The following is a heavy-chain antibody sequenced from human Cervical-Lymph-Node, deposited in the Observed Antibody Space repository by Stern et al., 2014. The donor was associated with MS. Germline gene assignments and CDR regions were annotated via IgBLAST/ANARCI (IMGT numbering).Heavy chain of an antibody. CDR3: ARDILLRPGSHDALDI. Sequence: QVQLVQSGAEVMKPGPSVQVSCKTSGGTFSTYSFSWVRQAPGQGLEWMVGIIRMFRTTNYAQKFQGRVRITADESTSTIYIVLSSLRSEDTAVYYCARDILLRPGSHDALDIWGQGTVVTVSS. J-gene: IGHJ3*02. V-gene: IGHV1-69*01. D-gene: IGHD2-21*01. CDR2: IIRMFRTT. CDR1: GGTFSTYS.